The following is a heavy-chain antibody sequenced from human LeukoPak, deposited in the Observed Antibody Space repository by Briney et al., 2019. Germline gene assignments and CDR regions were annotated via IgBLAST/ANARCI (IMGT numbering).Heavy chain of an antibody. D-gene: IGHD6-19*01. Sequence: ASVKVSCKASGYTFTGYYMHWVRQAPGQGLEWMGWINPNSGGTNYAQKLQGRVTMTTDTSTSTAYMELRSLRSDDTAVYYCARDLQQWLVILGYWGQGTLVTVSS. CDR3: ARDLQQWLVILGY. CDR2: INPNSGGT. J-gene: IGHJ4*02. V-gene: IGHV1-2*02. CDR1: GYTFTGYY.